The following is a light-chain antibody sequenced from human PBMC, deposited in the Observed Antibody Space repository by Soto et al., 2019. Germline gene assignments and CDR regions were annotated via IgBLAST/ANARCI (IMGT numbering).Light chain of an antibody. CDR1: QTVSSNY. CDR2: GAS. CDR3: QQYTGPPPT. Sequence: EIILTQSPDTLSLSPGERATLSCRPSQTVSSNYLAWCQQRPGQAPRLLIDGASTRAAGIPDRFSGSGSGTDFTLTITRLEPEDSAVYFCQQYTGPPPTFGPGTRLE. J-gene: IGKJ5*01. V-gene: IGKV3-20*01.